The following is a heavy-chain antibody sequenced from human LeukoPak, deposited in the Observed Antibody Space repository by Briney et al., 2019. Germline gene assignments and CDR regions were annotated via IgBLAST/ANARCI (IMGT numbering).Heavy chain of an antibody. J-gene: IGHJ3*02. Sequence: SVKVSCKASGGTFSSYAISWVRQAPGQGLEWMGGIIPIFGTANYAQKFQGRVTITADESTSTAYMELSSLRSEDTAVYYCARDSRYYYGSGSYPSHYNIWGQGTMVTVSS. D-gene: IGHD3-10*01. CDR3: ARDSRYYYGSGSYPSHYNI. CDR1: GGTFSSYA. V-gene: IGHV1-69*13. CDR2: IIPIFGTA.